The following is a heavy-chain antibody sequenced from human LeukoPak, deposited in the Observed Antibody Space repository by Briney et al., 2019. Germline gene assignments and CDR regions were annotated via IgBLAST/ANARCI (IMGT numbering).Heavy chain of an antibody. V-gene: IGHV3-30*03. CDR1: GFTFSSYG. CDR3: ARAYSDNGGYFQQ. D-gene: IGHD4-17*01. CDR2: ISYDGSNK. J-gene: IGHJ1*01. Sequence: TGGSLRLSCAASGFTFSSYGMHWVRQAPGKGLEWVAVISYDGSNKYYADSVKGRFTISRDNSKNTVFLQMESLRRDDSAVYFCARAYSDNGGYFQQWGQGTLVTVSS.